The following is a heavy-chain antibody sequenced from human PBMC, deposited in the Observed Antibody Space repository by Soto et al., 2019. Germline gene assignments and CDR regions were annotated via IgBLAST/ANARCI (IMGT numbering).Heavy chain of an antibody. CDR1: GLTFTSCA. CDR3: ARAQLNNGSGSYAPWWYYYYYMDV. CDR2: ISGTAGNT. D-gene: IGHD3-10*01. V-gene: IGHV3-23*01. Sequence: GGSLRLSCAASGLTFTSCARIWVRQAPGKGLEWVSAISGTAGNTHHADSVKGRFTISRDISKNTLYLQMNSLRAEDTAVYYCARAQLNNGSGSYAPWWYYYYYMDVWGKGTTVTVSS. J-gene: IGHJ6*03.